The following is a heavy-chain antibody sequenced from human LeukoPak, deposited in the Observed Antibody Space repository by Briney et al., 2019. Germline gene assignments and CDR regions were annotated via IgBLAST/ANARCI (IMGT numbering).Heavy chain of an antibody. CDR1: GGTFSSYA. CDR3: AAEQYYYGSGSYYVPKDY. Sequence: ASVKVSCKASGGTFSSYAISWVRQAPGQGLEWMGRIIPIVGIANYAQKFQGRVTITADKSTSTAYMELSSLRSEDTAVYYCAAEQYYYGSGSYYVPKDYWGQGTLDTVSS. J-gene: IGHJ4*02. D-gene: IGHD3-10*01. CDR2: IIPIVGIA. V-gene: IGHV1-69*04.